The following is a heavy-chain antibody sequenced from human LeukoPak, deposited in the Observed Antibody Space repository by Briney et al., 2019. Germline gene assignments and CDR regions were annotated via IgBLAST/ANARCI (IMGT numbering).Heavy chain of an antibody. CDR1: GGTFSSYA. J-gene: IGHJ4*02. V-gene: IGHV1-69*13. CDR3: ARANPRDILPEYYFDY. Sequence: SVKVSCKASGGTFSSYAISWVRQAPGQGLEWMGGIIPIFGTANYAQKFQGRVTITEDESTSTAYMELSSLRSEDTAVYYCARANPRDILPEYYFDYWGQGTLVTVSS. CDR2: IIPIFGTA. D-gene: IGHD3-9*01.